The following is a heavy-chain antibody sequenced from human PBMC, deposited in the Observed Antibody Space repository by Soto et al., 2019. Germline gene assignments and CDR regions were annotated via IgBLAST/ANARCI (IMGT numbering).Heavy chain of an antibody. D-gene: IGHD6-13*01. CDR2: IKSKTDGGTT. J-gene: IGHJ4*02. Sequence: GGSLRLSCAASGFTFSNAWMNWVRQAPGKGLEWVGRIKSKTDGGTTDYAAPVKRKFTISRDDSKNTLFLQMNSLKIEDTAVYYCTTGRVYYFDYWGQGTLVTVSS. CDR1: GFTFSNAW. V-gene: IGHV3-15*01. CDR3: TTGRVYYFDY.